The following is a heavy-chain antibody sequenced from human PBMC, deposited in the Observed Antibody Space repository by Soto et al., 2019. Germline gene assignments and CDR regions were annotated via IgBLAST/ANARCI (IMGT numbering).Heavy chain of an antibody. J-gene: IGHJ5*02. CDR3: ARVSADSSGWNWFDP. CDR2: IGTAGDT. D-gene: IGHD6-19*01. V-gene: IGHV3-13*01. CDR1: GFTFSSYD. Sequence: EVQLVESGGGLVQPGGSLRLSCAASGFTFSSYDMHWVRQATGKGLEWVSAIGTAGDTYYPGSVKGRFTISRENAKNALDLQMNSLRAEDTAVYYCARVSADSSGWNWFDPWGQGTLVTVSS.